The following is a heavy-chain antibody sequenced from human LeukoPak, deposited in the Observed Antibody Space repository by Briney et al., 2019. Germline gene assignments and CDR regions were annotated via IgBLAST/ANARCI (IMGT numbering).Heavy chain of an antibody. D-gene: IGHD6-13*01. CDR3: ARGNRPGIAAGLLLVY. CDR1: GGSISSSNW. CDR2: IYHSGNT. J-gene: IGHJ4*02. V-gene: IGHV4-4*02. Sequence: PSETLSLTCAVSGGSISSSNWWSWVRQPPGKGLEWIGEIYHSGNTNYNPSLKSRVTISVDKSKNQFSLKLSSVTAADTAVYYCARGNRPGIAAGLLLVYWGQGTLVTVSS.